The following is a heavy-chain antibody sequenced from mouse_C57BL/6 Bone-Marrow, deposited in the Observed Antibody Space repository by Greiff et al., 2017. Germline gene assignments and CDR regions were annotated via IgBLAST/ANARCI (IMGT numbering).Heavy chain of an antibody. CDR3: AREGRRDFDY. Sequence: QVQLKQSGAELVRPGPSVKVSCKASGYAFTDYLIEWVKQRPGQGLEWIGVINPGSGGTNYNEKFKGKATMTANKSSSTAYMQLRSLTSEDSAVYFCAREGRRDFDYGGQGATLTVSS. CDR1: GYAFTDYL. CDR2: INPGSGGT. V-gene: IGHV1-54*01. D-gene: IGHD3-3*01. J-gene: IGHJ2*01.